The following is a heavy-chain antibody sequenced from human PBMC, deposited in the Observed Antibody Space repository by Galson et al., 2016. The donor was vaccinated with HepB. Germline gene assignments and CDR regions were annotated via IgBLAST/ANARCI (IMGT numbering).Heavy chain of an antibody. J-gene: IGHJ6*02. Sequence: SETLSLTCTVSGASIGTYNNYWTWIRQPPGKGLEWVGYIYYNGGTKYHPSLKSRVTISVDPSKNHFSLKLSSVTAADTAVYYCARGGSYRLFMDVWGQGTTVTVSS. V-gene: IGHV4-61*03. CDR1: GASIGTYNNY. D-gene: IGHD3-10*01. CDR2: IYYNGGT. CDR3: ARGGSYRLFMDV.